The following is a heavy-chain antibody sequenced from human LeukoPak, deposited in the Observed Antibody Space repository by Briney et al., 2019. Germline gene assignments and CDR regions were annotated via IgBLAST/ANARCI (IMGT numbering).Heavy chain of an antibody. CDR1: GASITRYY. Sequence: PSETLSLTCDVSGASITRYYWGWIRQTPGKGLEWIGYIYYSGSTNYNPSLKSRVTISVDTSKNQFSLKLSSVTAADTAVYYCAGVKFDSSGYYLDYWGQGTLVTVSS. CDR2: IYYSGST. J-gene: IGHJ4*02. CDR3: AGVKFDSSGYYLDY. V-gene: IGHV4-59*01. D-gene: IGHD3-22*01.